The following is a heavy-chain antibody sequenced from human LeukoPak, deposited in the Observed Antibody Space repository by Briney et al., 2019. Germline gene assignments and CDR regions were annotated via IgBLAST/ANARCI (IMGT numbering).Heavy chain of an antibody. V-gene: IGHV4-59*01. D-gene: IGHD5-12*01. CDR2: IYYSGST. CDR3: ARSKRGYEYYFDY. CDR1: GGSISSYY. Sequence: SETLSLTCTVSGGSISSYYWNWIRQPPGKGLECIGYIYYSGSTNYNSSLKSRVTISVDTSKNQFSLKVSSVTAADTAVYYCARSKRGYEYYFDYWGQGTLVTVSS. J-gene: IGHJ4*02.